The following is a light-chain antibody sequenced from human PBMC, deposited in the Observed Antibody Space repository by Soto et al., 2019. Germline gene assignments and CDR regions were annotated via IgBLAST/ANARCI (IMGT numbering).Light chain of an antibody. CDR3: RSYDGNDNLVL. Sequence: QSALTQPPSASGSPGQSVTISCTGTSSDVGDYKYVSWYQQHPDKAPKLIIYEVTKRPSGVPDRFSGSKSGNTASLTVSGLQAEDEADYYCRSYDGNDNLVLFGGGTKVTVL. J-gene: IGLJ2*01. CDR1: SSDVGDYKY. CDR2: EVT. V-gene: IGLV2-8*01.